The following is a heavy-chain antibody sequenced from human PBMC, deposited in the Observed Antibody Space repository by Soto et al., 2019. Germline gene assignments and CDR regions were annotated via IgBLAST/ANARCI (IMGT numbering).Heavy chain of an antibody. V-gene: IGHV4-31*03. Sequence: VQLQESGPGLVKPSQTLSLTCTVSCGSISSGYYYWSWIRQHPGKGLEWIGYIYYSGTTYYNPSLKSRITISVDTSKNQFSLHLPSVSAAATAVYYCARAEGYSRSLGMFDPWGQGTLVTVSS. J-gene: IGHJ5*02. CDR3: ARAEGYSRSLGMFDP. D-gene: IGHD6-13*01. CDR2: IYYSGTT. CDR1: CGSISSGYYY.